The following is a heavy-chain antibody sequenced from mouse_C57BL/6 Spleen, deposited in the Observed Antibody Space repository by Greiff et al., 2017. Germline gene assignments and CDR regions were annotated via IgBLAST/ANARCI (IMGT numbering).Heavy chain of an antibody. CDR2: IYPGRGST. J-gene: IGHJ2*01. Sequence: QVQLQQPGAELVTPGASVTMSCTASGYTFTSYWINWVKQRPGQGLEWIGVIYPGRGSTNYNEKFKSKATLTVDTSSRTAYMQLSSLTSEASAVXYGARSGSTGDYWGKGTTLTVSS. CDR1: GYTFTSYW. V-gene: IGHV1-55*01. D-gene: IGHD2-1*01. CDR3: ARSGSTGDY.